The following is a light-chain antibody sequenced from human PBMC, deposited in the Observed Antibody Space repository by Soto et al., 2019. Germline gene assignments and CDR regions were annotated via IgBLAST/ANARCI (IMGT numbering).Light chain of an antibody. CDR3: QHYSSSPPAIT. Sequence: EIVLTQSPGTLSLSPGERATLSCRASQSVTSGYLARYQQQPNQAPRLLIYGASYRATDIPDRFSGGGSGTDFTLTITRLEPEDFAVYYCQHYSSSPPAITFGQGTRLEIK. V-gene: IGKV3-20*01. CDR1: QSVTSGY. CDR2: GAS. J-gene: IGKJ5*01.